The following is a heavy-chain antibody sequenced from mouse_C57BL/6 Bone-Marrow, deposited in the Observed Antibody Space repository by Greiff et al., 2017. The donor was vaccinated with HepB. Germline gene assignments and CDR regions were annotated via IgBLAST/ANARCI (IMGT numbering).Heavy chain of an antibody. Sequence: VQLQQSGPELVKPGASVKISCKASGYTFTDYYMNWVKQSHGKSLEWIGDINPNNGGTSYNQKFKGKATLTVDKSSSTAYMELRSLTSEDSAVYYCARYGSSYEDYAMDYWGQGTSVTVSS. CDR2: INPNNGGT. CDR3: ARYGSSYEDYAMDY. V-gene: IGHV1-26*01. CDR1: GYTFTDYY. D-gene: IGHD1-1*01. J-gene: IGHJ4*01.